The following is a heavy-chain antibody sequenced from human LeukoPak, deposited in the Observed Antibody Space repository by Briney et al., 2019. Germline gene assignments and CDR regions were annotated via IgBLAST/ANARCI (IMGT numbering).Heavy chain of an antibody. CDR1: GFTFSSYE. CDR3: ANNYGGNAYYYYYYMDV. V-gene: IGHV3-48*03. J-gene: IGHJ6*03. CDR2: ISSSGSTI. Sequence: GGSLRLSCAASGFTFSSYEMNWVRQAPGKGLEWVSYISSSGSTIYYADSVKGRFTISRDNAKNSLYLQMNSLRAEDTAVYYCANNYGGNAYYYYYYMDVWGKGTTVTISS. D-gene: IGHD4-23*01.